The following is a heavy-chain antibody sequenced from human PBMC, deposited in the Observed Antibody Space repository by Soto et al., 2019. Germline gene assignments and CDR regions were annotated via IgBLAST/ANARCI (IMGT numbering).Heavy chain of an antibody. Sequence: QITLKESGPTLVKPTQTLTLTCTFSGFSLSTSGVGVGWIRQPPGKALEWLALIYWNDDKRYSPSLKSRLTITKDTSKNQVVLTMTNMDPVDTATYYCAHASYYDSSGYYPPDYWGQGTLVTVSS. CDR3: AHASYYDSSGYYPPDY. V-gene: IGHV2-5*01. J-gene: IGHJ4*02. D-gene: IGHD3-22*01. CDR2: IYWNDDK. CDR1: GFSLSTSGVG.